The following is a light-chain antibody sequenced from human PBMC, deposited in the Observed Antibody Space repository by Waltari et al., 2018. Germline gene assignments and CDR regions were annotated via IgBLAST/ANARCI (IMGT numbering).Light chain of an antibody. Sequence: SSELTQDPAVSVAMGQTVRITCQGDSLRRYYASWYQQRPGQAPILVMYDKNNRPSGVPDGFSGSNSHNTASLTITGAQAEDEASYYCHSRDASGVGGSFGGGTKLTVL. V-gene: IGLV3-19*01. CDR2: DKN. J-gene: IGLJ2*01. CDR1: SLRRYY. CDR3: HSRDASGVGGS.